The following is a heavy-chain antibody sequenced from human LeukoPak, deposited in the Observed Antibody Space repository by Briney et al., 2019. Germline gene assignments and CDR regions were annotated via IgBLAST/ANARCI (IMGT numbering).Heavy chain of an antibody. D-gene: IGHD1-26*01. CDR3: AKNSGSYSSDAFDI. J-gene: IGHJ3*02. CDR2: IYSAGST. CDR1: GFTVSSNS. Sequence: GGSLRLSCAASGFTVSSNSMSWVRQAPGKGLEWVSVIYSAGSTYYADSVKGRFTISRHNSRNTLYLQMNSLRAEDTAVYYCAKNSGSYSSDAFDIWGRGTVVTVSS. V-gene: IGHV3-53*04.